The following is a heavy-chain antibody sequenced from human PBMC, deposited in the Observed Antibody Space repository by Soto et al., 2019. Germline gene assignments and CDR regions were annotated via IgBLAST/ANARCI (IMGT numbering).Heavy chain of an antibody. CDR3: ATPYSSSPEEVDAFDI. V-gene: IGHV1-69*06. J-gene: IGHJ3*02. Sequence: SVKVSCKASGGTFSSYAISWVRQAPGQGLEWMGGIIPIFGTANYAQKFQGRVTITADKSTSTAYMELSSLRSEDTAVYYCATPYSSSPEEVDAFDIWDQVTRVTVSS. D-gene: IGHD6-6*01. CDR2: IIPIFGTA. CDR1: GGTFSSYA.